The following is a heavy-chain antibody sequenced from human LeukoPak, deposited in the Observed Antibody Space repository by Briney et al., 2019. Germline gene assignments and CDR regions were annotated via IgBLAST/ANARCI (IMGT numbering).Heavy chain of an antibody. V-gene: IGHV3-48*03. Sequence: GGSLRLSCTGSGFTFSAYTMNWVRQAPGKGLEWVSYISSSGSTIYYADSVKGRFTISRDNAKNSLYLQMNSLRAEDTAVYYCAELGITMIGGVWGKGTTVTISS. D-gene: IGHD3-10*02. CDR3: AELGITMIGGV. CDR1: GFTFSAYT. J-gene: IGHJ6*04. CDR2: ISSSGSTI.